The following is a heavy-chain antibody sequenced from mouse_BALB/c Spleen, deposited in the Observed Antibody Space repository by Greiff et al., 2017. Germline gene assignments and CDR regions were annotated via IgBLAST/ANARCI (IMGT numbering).Heavy chain of an antibody. V-gene: IGHV5-12-2*01. J-gene: IGHJ4*01. CDR3: ARRGFTYYAMDY. CDR1: GFTFSSYT. Sequence: EVKLQESGGGLVQPGGSLKLSCAASGFTFSSYTMSWVRQTPEKRLEWVAYISNGGGSTYYPDTVKGRFTISRDNAKNTLYLLVSSLKSEDTAMYYCARRGFTYYAMDYWGQGTSVTVSS. CDR2: ISNGGGST.